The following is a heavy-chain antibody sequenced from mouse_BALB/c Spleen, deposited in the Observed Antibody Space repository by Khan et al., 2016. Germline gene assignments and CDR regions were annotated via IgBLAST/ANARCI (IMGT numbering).Heavy chain of an antibody. CDR2: INTETTEP. Sequence: QIQLVQSGPELKKPGETVKISCKASGYTFTDYSFHWVHQAPGKGVKWLGWINTETTEPTYADDYKRRITFSLETSTRAAYLQINNLKNEDTATYFCSIYYHGSRYFDVWGAGTTVTVSS. CDR1: GYTFTDYS. V-gene: IGHV9-2-1*01. CDR3: SIYYHGSRYFDV. J-gene: IGHJ1*01. D-gene: IGHD1-1*01.